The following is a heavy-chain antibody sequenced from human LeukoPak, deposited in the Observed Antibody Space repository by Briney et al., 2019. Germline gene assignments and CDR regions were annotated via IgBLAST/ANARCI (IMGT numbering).Heavy chain of an antibody. V-gene: IGHV3-9*01. J-gene: IGHJ3*02. D-gene: IGHD3-22*01. CDR3: AKERIVVVITDAFDI. CDR2: ISWNSGSI. CDR1: GFTFDDYA. Sequence: GRSLRLSCAASGFTFDDYAMHWVRQAPGKGLEWVSGISWNSGSIGYADSVKGRFTIPRDNAKNSLYLQMNSLRAEDTAVYYCAKERIVVVITDAFDIWGQGTMVTVSS.